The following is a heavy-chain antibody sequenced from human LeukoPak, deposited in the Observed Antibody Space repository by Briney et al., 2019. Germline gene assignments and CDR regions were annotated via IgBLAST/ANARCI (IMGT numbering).Heavy chain of an antibody. D-gene: IGHD2-15*01. CDR1: GFTFTNYW. Sequence: PGGSLILSCVVSGFTFTNYWMQWVRQVPGKGLVWVARMNSDGTSIIHADSVKGRFTISRDNAENTLYLQMNSLRPEDTALYYCARSQSGVFDVWGQGTMVIVSS. V-gene: IGHV3-74*01. J-gene: IGHJ3*01. CDR2: MNSDGTSI. CDR3: ARSQSGVFDV.